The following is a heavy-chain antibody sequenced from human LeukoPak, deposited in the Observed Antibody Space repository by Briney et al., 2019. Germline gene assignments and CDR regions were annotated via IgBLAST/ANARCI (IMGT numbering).Heavy chain of an antibody. D-gene: IGHD6-19*01. CDR3: ARDLYSSGWFGY. Sequence: ASVKVSCKASGGTFSSYAISWVRQAPGQGLEWMGGIIPIFSTANYAQKFQGRVTITADESTSTAYMELSSLRSEDTAVYYCARDLYSSGWFGYWGQGTLVTVSS. CDR1: GGTFSSYA. CDR2: IIPIFSTA. V-gene: IGHV1-69*13. J-gene: IGHJ5*01.